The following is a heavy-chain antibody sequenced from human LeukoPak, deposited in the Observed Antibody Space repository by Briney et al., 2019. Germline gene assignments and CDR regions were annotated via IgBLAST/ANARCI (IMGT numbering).Heavy chain of an antibody. Sequence: GASVKVSCKVSGYSLTELSMHWVRQAPGKGLEWMGGFDPEDGETIYAQKFQGRVTMTEDTSTDTAYMELSSLRSEDTAVYYCATTPSDVDYYDSTSLVYWGQGTLVTVSS. V-gene: IGHV1-24*01. CDR3: ATTPSDVDYYDSTSLVY. CDR1: GYSLTELS. CDR2: FDPEDGET. D-gene: IGHD3-22*01. J-gene: IGHJ4*02.